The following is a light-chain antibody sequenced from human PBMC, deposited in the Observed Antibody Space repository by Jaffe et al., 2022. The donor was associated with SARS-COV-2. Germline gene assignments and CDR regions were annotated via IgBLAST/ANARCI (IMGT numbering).Light chain of an antibody. CDR3: SSYAATNTYV. CDR1: SNDVGGYNF. CDR2: EVS. V-gene: IGLV2-8*01. Sequence: QSALTQPPSASGSPGQSVTISCTGTSNDVGGYNFVSWYQQHPGKAPKLMIYEVSKRPSGVPNRFSGSKSGSTASLTVSGLQAEDEADYYCSSYAATNTYVFGTGTKVTVL. J-gene: IGLJ1*01.